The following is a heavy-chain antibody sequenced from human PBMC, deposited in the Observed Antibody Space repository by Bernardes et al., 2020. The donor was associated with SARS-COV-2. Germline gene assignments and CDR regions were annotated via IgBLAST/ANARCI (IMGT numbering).Heavy chain of an antibody. D-gene: IGHD5-18*01. CDR2: ISSRGGST. Sequence: GGSLRLSCAASGFTFSSYAMSWVRQAPGKGLEWVSAISSRGGSTYYADSVKGRFTISRDNSKNTVYLQMNSLTVEDTAVYYCARRSTSMGVDYWGQGTLVTVSS. V-gene: IGHV3-23*01. J-gene: IGHJ4*02. CDR1: GFTFSSYA. CDR3: ARRSTSMGVDY.